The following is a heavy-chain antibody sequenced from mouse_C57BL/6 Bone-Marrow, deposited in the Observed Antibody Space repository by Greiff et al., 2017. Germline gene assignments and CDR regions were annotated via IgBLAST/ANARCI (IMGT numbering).Heavy chain of an antibody. V-gene: IGHV1-19*01. D-gene: IGHD1-1*01. CDR2: INPYNGGT. CDR1: GYTFTDYY. CDR3: ARGGGSSSYWYFDV. Sequence: EVQLQQSGPVLVKPGASVKMSCKASGYTFTDYYMNWVKQSHGKSLEWIGVINPYNGGTSYNQKFKGKATLTVDKSSSTAYMELNSLTSEDSAVYYCARGGGSSSYWYFDVWGTGTTVTVSS. J-gene: IGHJ1*03.